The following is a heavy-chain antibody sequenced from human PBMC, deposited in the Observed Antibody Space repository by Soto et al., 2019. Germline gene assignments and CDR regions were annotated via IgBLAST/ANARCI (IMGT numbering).Heavy chain of an antibody. CDR1: GGTFSSYA. J-gene: IGHJ6*02. Sequence: QVQLVQSGAEVKKPGSSVKVSCKASGGTFSSYAISWVRQAPGQGLEWMGGIIPIFGTANYAQKFQGRVTITADKSTSTAYMELSSLRSEDTVVYYCARARVMTTVTPPVDPPAYYYYGMDVWGQGTTVTVSS. D-gene: IGHD4-17*01. CDR2: IIPIFGTA. CDR3: ARARVMTTVTPPVDPPAYYYYGMDV. V-gene: IGHV1-69*06.